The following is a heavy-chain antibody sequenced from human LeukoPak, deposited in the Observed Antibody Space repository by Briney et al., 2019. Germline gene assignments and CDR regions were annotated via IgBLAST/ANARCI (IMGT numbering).Heavy chain of an antibody. CDR3: ARFAAGRLGLHYYYYMDV. D-gene: IGHD6-13*01. J-gene: IGHJ6*03. V-gene: IGHV3-30-3*01. CDR1: GFTFSTYA. CDR2: ISYAGSDK. Sequence: GRSLRLSCAASGFTFSTYAMHWVRQAPGKGLEWVAVISYAGSDKYFAGSVKGRVTICRDKSKNTLWLQMNSLRAEDTAVYYCARFAAGRLGLHYYYYMDVWGKGTTVTVSS.